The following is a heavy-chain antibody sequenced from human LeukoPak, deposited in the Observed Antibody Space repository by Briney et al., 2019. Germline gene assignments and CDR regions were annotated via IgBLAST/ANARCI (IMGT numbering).Heavy chain of an antibody. Sequence: SEILSLTCTVSGGSISSSNYYWGWIRQPPGKGLEWIGRIDYSGSTYYSPPLKSRVTISVDTSKNQFSLRLSSVTTADTAVYYCARHRRVVVVVATKGAHTVTTQAGVDYWGQGTLVTVSS. CDR1: GGSISSSNYY. V-gene: IGHV4-39*01. J-gene: IGHJ4*02. CDR3: ARHRRVVVVVATKGAHTVTTQAGVDY. D-gene: IGHD2-15*01. CDR2: IDYSGST.